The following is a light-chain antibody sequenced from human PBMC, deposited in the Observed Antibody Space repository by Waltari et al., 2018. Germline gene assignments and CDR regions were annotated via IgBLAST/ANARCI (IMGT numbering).Light chain of an antibody. CDR1: QSLIDNDGKTS. CDR3: MQSMRLPWT. CDR2: AGS. V-gene: IGKV2-29*03. J-gene: IGKJ1*01. Sequence: EIVVTQGPIYPSVTPGQTASTSCKSNQSLIDNDGKTSLSWYLQKAGKPQQPMIYAGSRRFTGMPDRFSGGGSGTDFTLQISRLETEDVGVFYCMQSMRLPWTFVQGTKVEIK.